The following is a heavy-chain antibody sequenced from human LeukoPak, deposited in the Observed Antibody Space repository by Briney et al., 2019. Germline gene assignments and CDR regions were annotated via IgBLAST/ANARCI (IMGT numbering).Heavy chain of an antibody. J-gene: IGHJ4*02. Sequence: GGSLRLXXXXXXFXXSSYAMSWVRQAPGKGLEWVSAISGSGGSTYYADSVKGRFTISRDNSKNTLYLQMNSLRAEDTAVYYCAKDSYYDILTGYEDHWGQGTLVTVSS. CDR3: AKDSYYDILTGYEDH. D-gene: IGHD3-9*01. CDR2: ISGSGGST. CDR1: XFXXSSYA. V-gene: IGHV3-23*01.